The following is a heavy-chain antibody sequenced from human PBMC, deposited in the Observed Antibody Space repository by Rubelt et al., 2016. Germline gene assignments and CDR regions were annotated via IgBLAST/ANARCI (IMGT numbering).Heavy chain of an antibody. CDR1: GGSFSGYY. J-gene: IGHJ4*02. Sequence: QVQLQQWGAGLLKPSETLSLTCAVYGGSFSGYYWSWIRQPPGKGLEWMGEINHSGSTNYSPSLKSRVTISVDTSKNQFSLKLSAVTAADTAVYYCANSMNWGADYWGQGTLVTVSS. CDR3: ANSMNWGADY. D-gene: IGHD7-27*01. CDR2: INHSGST. V-gene: IGHV4-34*01.